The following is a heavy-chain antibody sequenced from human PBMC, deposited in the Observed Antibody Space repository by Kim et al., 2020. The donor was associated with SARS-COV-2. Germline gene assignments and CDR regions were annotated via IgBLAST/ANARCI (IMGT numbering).Heavy chain of an antibody. Sequence: SVKVSCKASGGTFSSYAISWVRQAPGQGLEWMGGIIPIFGTANYAQKFQGRVTITADESTSTAYMELSSLRSEDTAVYYCASQDRGGDCYNDWYFDLWGRGTLVTVSS. D-gene: IGHD2-21*02. CDR2: IIPIFGTA. J-gene: IGHJ2*01. CDR3: ASQDRGGDCYNDWYFDL. CDR1: GGTFSSYA. V-gene: IGHV1-69*13.